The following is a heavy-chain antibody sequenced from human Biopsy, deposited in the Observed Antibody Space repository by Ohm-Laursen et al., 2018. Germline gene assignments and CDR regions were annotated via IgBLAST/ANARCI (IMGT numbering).Heavy chain of an antibody. CDR1: GGSINNFY. Sequence: SETLSLTCIVSGGSINNFYWSWIRQPPGKGLEWIGIIYYSGNTKYNPYLKSRVTISVDTFRNQFSLKPSSVTAADTAVYYCARVRVWADSEGAFDPWGQGTIVTVSS. CDR2: IYYSGNT. D-gene: IGHD1-26*01. V-gene: IGHV4-59*01. J-gene: IGHJ3*01. CDR3: ARVRVWADSEGAFDP.